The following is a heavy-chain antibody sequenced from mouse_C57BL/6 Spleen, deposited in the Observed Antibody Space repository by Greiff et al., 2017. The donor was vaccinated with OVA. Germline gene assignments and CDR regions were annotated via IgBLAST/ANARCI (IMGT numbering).Heavy chain of an antibody. CDR1: GFSLTRYA. D-gene: IGHD1-1*01. J-gene: IGHJ4*01. CDR3: AGHITTVVARVYYAMDY. Sequence: QVQLKESGPGLVAPSQSLSITCTVSGFSLTRYAISWVRQPPGKGLEWLGVIWTGGGTNYNSALKSRLSISKDNSKSQVFLKMNSLQTDDTARYYCAGHITTVVARVYYAMDYWGQGTSVTVSS. CDR2: IWTGGGT. V-gene: IGHV2-9-1*01.